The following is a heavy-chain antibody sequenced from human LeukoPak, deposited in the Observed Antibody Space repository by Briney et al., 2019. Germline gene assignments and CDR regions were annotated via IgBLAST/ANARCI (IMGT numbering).Heavy chain of an antibody. Sequence: GGSLRLSCAASGFTFSDYTINWVRQAPGKGLEWVSSISSRSSYLNYADSVKGRFTISRDNAENSVFLQMNSLRAEDTAVYYCARDHSSGWYTYLHHWGQGTLVTVSS. CDR2: ISSRSSYL. V-gene: IGHV3-21*01. CDR3: ARDHSSGWYTYLHH. D-gene: IGHD6-19*01. CDR1: GFTFSDYT. J-gene: IGHJ1*01.